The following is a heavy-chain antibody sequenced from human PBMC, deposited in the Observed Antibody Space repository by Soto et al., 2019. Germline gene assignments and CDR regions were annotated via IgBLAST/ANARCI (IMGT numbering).Heavy chain of an antibody. V-gene: IGHV3-15*07. CDR1: GVTFRNAW. Sequence: GALRLSCVGSGVTFRNAWMNCVRQAQGKGRECVGGIKSKPAGGTIDYLAPVKGRFTISRDNAKKSVYLQMNSLRDEDTAVYYCVRDLGCISTSCHARLDFWGQGTLVTVSS. CDR3: VRDLGCISTSCHARLDF. D-gene: IGHD2-2*01. CDR2: IKSKPAGGTI. J-gene: IGHJ4*02.